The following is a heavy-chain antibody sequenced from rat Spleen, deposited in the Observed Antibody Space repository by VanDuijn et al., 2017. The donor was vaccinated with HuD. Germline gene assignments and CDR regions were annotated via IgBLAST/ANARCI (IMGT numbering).Heavy chain of an antibody. Sequence: EVQLVESGGGLVQPERSLKLSCAASGFTFSDYYMAWVRQAPTKGLEWVASISPSGRGIYYRDSVKGRFTISRDNAYSTLYLQMDSLRSEDTATYYCAGSGTAHWGQGVMVTVSS. D-gene: IGHD1-1*01. CDR1: GFTFSDYY. J-gene: IGHJ2*01. CDR2: ISPSGRGI. V-gene: IGHV5S23*01. CDR3: AGSGTAH.